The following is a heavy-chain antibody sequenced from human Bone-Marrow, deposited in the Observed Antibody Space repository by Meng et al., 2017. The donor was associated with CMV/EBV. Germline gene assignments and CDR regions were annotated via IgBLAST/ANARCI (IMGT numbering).Heavy chain of an antibody. Sequence: GSLRLSCTVSGGSISSSSYYWGWIRQPPGKGLEWIGSIYYSGSTYYNPSLKSRVTISVDTSKNQFSLKLSSVTAADTAMYYCAGGLWGIAVANWGQGTLVTVSS. CDR1: GGSISSSSYY. CDR2: IYYSGST. CDR3: AGGLWGIAVAN. D-gene: IGHD6-19*01. J-gene: IGHJ4*02. V-gene: IGHV4-39*07.